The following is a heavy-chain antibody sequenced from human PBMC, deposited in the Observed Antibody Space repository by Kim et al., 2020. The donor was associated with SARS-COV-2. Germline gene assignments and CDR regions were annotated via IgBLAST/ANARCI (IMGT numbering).Heavy chain of an antibody. V-gene: IGHV1-2*02. CDR2: INPNSGGT. CDR3: ARVPEVVTPDFDY. Sequence: ASVKVSCKASGYTFTGYYMHWVRQAPGQGLEWMGWINPNSGGTNYAQKFQGRVTMTRDTSISTAYMELSRLRSDDTAVYYCARVPEVVTPDFDYWGQGTLVTVSS. CDR1: GYTFTGYY. D-gene: IGHD2-15*01. J-gene: IGHJ4*02.